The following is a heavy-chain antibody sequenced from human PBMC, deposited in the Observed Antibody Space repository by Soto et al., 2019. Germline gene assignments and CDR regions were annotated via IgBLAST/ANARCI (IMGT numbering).Heavy chain of an antibody. V-gene: IGHV3-21*01. CDR1: GFTFSSYS. J-gene: IGHJ4*02. D-gene: IGHD3-10*01. CDR3: ARDRELAVRGSAFD. CDR2: ISSSSSYI. Sequence: PGGSLRLSWAASGFTFSSYSMNWVRQAPGKGLEWVSSISSSSSYIYYADSVKGRFTISRDNAKNSLYLQMNSLRAEDTAVYYCARDRELAVRGSAFDWGQGTLVTVSS.